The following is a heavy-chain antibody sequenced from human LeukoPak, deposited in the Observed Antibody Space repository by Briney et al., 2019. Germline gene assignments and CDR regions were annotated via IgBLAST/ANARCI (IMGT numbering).Heavy chain of an antibody. Sequence: SETLSLTCTVSGGSISSGGYYWSWIRQHPGKGLEWIGYIYYSGSTYYNPSLKSRVTISVDTSKNQFSLKLSSVTAADTAVYYCARGGNYYGSGSYPRKQPFDYWGQGTLVTVSS. D-gene: IGHD3-10*01. CDR1: GGSISSGGYY. CDR2: IYYSGST. V-gene: IGHV4-31*03. J-gene: IGHJ4*02. CDR3: ARGGNYYGSGSYPRKQPFDY.